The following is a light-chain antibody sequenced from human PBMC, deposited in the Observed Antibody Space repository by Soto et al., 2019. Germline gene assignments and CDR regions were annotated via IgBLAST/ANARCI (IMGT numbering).Light chain of an antibody. CDR2: HAS. V-gene: IGKV3-11*01. CDR3: QQRRT. Sequence: EIVLTQSPATLSLSPGERATLSCRASQSVTNSLAWYQQQPGQAPRLLIYHASNRATGVPARFSGSGSGTDFTPTISGLGPAVLAVYSCQQRRTFGQGTKVEIK. CDR1: QSVTNS. J-gene: IGKJ1*01.